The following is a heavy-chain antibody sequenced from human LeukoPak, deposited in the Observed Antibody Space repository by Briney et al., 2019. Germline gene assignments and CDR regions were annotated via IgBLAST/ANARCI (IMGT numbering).Heavy chain of an antibody. V-gene: IGHV3-23*01. CDR2: TGGDGSRT. Sequence: GGSLRLSCAASGFTFSSYAMSWVRQAPGKGLEWVSATGGDGSRTFHADFVKGRFTISRDNSKNTLYLRVDSLRAEDTAVYYCAKYRPGTYYRGPGMDVWGQGTTVTVSS. CDR1: GFTFSSYA. J-gene: IGHJ6*02. D-gene: IGHD3-10*01. CDR3: AKYRPGTYYRGPGMDV.